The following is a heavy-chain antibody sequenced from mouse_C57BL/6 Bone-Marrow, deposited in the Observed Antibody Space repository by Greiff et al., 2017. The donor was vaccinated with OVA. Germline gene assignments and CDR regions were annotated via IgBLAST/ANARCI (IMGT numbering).Heavy chain of an antibody. Sequence: EVKLMESGGGLVKPGGSVKLSCAASGFTFSSYAMSWVRQTPGKRLEWVATISDGGSYTNYPDKVKGRVTISRDNAKNNLYLQMSHLKSEDTAMYHCARDYGSLDYWGQGTTLTVSS. D-gene: IGHD1-1*01. CDR1: GFTFSSYA. CDR2: ISDGGSYT. V-gene: IGHV5-4*01. CDR3: ARDYGSLDY. J-gene: IGHJ2*01.